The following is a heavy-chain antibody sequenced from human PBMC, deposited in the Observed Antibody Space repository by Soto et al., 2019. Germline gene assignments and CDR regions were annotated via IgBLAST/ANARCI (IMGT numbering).Heavy chain of an antibody. D-gene: IGHD2-2*01. V-gene: IGHV1-69*01. CDR2: IIPIFGTA. CDR3: ARDPYCSSTSCFSYYYYGMDG. J-gene: IGHJ6*02. Sequence: QVQLVQSGAEVKKPGSSVKVSCKASGGTFSSYAISWVRQAPGQGLEWMGGIIPIFGTANYAQKFQGRVTITADESTSTAYMELSSLRSEDTVVYYCARDPYCSSTSCFSYYYYGMDGWGRGTTVTVSS. CDR1: GGTFSSYA.